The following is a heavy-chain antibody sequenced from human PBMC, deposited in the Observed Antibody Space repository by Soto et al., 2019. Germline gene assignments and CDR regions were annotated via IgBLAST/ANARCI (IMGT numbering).Heavy chain of an antibody. V-gene: IGHV3-23*01. J-gene: IGHJ4*02. D-gene: IGHD1-26*01. CDR2: ISGSGGST. CDR1: GFTFSSYA. Sequence: EVQLLESGGGLLQPGGSLRLACAASGFTFSSYALSWVRQAPGKGLEWDSAISGSGGSTYYPDSVKGRFTIARDNSKNTLYLQMNSLRAKDTDVYYCATDYVRRATSFIDYWGQGTLVTVSS. CDR3: ATDYVRRATSFIDY.